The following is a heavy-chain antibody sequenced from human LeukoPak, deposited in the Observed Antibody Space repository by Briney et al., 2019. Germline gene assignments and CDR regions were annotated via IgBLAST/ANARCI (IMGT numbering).Heavy chain of an antibody. CDR3: ARVPSY. CDR2: IYHSGST. Sequence: SETLSLTCTVSGASISSYYWSWIRQPPGKGLEWIGSIYHSGSTYYNPSLKSRVTISVDTSKNQFSLKLSSVTAADTAVYYCARVPSYWGQGTLVTVSS. CDR1: GASISSYY. V-gene: IGHV4-59*01. J-gene: IGHJ4*02.